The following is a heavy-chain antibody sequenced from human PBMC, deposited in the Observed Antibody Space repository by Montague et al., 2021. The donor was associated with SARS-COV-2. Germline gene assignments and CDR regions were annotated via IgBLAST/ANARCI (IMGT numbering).Heavy chain of an antibody. CDR3: AGDGGIGDSGSNTWSYYFYGMDV. CDR1: GGSISSGSYY. J-gene: IGHJ6*02. CDR2: IYTSGST. V-gene: IGHV4-61*02. D-gene: IGHD3-22*01. Sequence: TLSLTCTVSGGSISSGSYYWSWIRQPAGKGLEWIGRIYTSGSTNYNPSLKSRVTISVDTSKNQSSLKLSSVTAADTAVYYCAGDGGIGDSGSNTWSYYFYGMDVWGRGTTVTVSS.